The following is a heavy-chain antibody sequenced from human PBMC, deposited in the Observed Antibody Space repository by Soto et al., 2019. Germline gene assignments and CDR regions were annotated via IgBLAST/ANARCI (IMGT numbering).Heavy chain of an antibody. J-gene: IGHJ6*02. Sequence: QMQLVQSGPEVKKPGTSVKVSCKASGFTFTSSAVQWVRQARGQRLEWIGWIVVGSGNTNYEQKFQERVTITRDLSTSTPPVELSSLRSEETAVYYSAAESQLAAGVYYDGMDVWGQGTTITVSS. CDR3: AAESQLAAGVYYDGMDV. CDR1: GFTFTSSA. D-gene: IGHD6-13*01. V-gene: IGHV1-58*01. CDR2: IVVGSGNT.